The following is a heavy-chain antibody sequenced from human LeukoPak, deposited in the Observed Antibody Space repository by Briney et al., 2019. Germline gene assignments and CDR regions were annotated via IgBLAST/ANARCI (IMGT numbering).Heavy chain of an antibody. CDR2: IYYSGST. Sequence: SETLSLTCTVSGGSISSSSYYWGWIRQPPGKGLEWIGSIYYSGSTCYDPSLKSRVTISVDTSKNQFSLKLSSVTAADTAVYYCARRADYFDYWGQGTLVTVSS. J-gene: IGHJ4*02. V-gene: IGHV4-39*01. CDR3: ARRADYFDY. CDR1: GGSISSSSYY.